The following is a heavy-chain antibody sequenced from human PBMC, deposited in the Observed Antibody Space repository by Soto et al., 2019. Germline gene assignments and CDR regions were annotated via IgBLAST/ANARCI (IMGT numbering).Heavy chain of an antibody. V-gene: IGHV1-2*02. Sequence: QVRLMQSGPEVRRPGASVTVSCKASGYTFTHYFIHWVRRAPGQGLEWMGYINPKSGDTHYSQTFRGRVSMTRDTSTDTAHMGRSSLKSDDTAVYFCARVPGHKNSRGDFWGQGTPITVSS. CDR3: ARVPGHKNSRGDF. D-gene: IGHD1-7*01. J-gene: IGHJ4*02. CDR2: INPKSGDT. CDR1: GYTFTHYF.